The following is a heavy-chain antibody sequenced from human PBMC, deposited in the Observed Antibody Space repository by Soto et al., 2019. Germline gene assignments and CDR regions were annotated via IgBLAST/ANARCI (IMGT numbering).Heavy chain of an antibody. D-gene: IGHD6-19*01. CDR3: AKGTRSSAWLLDY. V-gene: IGHV3-23*01. CDR1: GFSFSTYG. Sequence: EVQLLESGGGLVQPGGSLRLSCAASGFSFSTYGMSWVRQAPGKGLEWVSGISGRGDSIYNADSVKGRFTISRDNSKSTVYLQMNKLRVEDTAVYYCAKGTRSSAWLLDYWGQGSMVTVSS. J-gene: IGHJ4*02. CDR2: ISGRGDSI.